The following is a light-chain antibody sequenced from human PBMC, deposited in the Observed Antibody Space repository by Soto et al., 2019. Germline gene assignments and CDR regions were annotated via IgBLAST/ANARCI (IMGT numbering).Light chain of an antibody. CDR2: DAS. V-gene: IGKV3-11*01. Sequence: EMVLTRSPATLSLSPGERATLSCRASQTIGTYLAWYQQKPGQAPRLLIYDASNRATAIPARFSGNGSGTDFTLTISSLEPEDFAVYYCQQRTSWPLFGGGTKVEIK. CDR3: QQRTSWPL. J-gene: IGKJ4*01. CDR1: QTIGTY.